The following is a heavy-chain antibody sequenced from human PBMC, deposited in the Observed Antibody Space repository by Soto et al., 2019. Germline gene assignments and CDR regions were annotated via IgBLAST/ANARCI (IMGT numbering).Heavy chain of an antibody. CDR2: IWYDGSNK. D-gene: IGHD6-6*01. V-gene: IGHV3-33*01. J-gene: IGHJ6*02. CDR1: GFTFSSYG. CDR3: ARDQFEYSSSLGGMDV. Sequence: QVQLVESGGGVVQPGRSLRLSCAASGFTFSSYGMHWVRQAPGKGLEWVGVIWYDGSNKYYADSVKGRFTISRDNSKNTLYLQMNSLRAEDTAVYYCARDQFEYSSSLGGMDVWGQGTTVTVSS.